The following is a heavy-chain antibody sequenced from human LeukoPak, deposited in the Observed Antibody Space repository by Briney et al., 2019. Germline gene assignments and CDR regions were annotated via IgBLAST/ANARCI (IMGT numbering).Heavy chain of an antibody. J-gene: IGHJ3*02. Sequence: GGSLRLSCAASGLTFSAYGMHWVRQAPGKGREWVAVIWSDGSNKYYAESVRGRFTISRDNSKNTMYLQMNSLIIEDTAVYYCASAAGAFDNWGQGTMITVSS. CDR2: IWSDGSNK. D-gene: IGHD6-13*01. CDR1: GLTFSAYG. V-gene: IGHV3-33*01. CDR3: ASAAGAFDN.